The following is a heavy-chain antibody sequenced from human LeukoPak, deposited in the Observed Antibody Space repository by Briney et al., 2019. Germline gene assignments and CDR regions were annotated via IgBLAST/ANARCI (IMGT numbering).Heavy chain of an antibody. CDR3: AKEFKLAQLWLPYYFDY. J-gene: IGHJ4*02. Sequence: GGSLRLSCAASGFTFSSYAMSWVRQAPGKGLEWVSAISGSGGSTYYADSVKGRFTISRDNFRNTLYLQMNSLRAEDTAVYYCAKEFKLAQLWLPYYFDYWGQGTLVTVSS. CDR1: GFTFSSYA. D-gene: IGHD5-18*01. V-gene: IGHV3-23*01. CDR2: ISGSGGST.